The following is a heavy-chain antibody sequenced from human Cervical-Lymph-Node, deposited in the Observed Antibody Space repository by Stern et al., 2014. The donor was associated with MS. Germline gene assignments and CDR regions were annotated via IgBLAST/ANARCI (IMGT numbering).Heavy chain of an antibody. CDR2: IRMKADGYAT. Sequence: EVQLVESGGGLVQPGGSLRLSCAASGFTFSDHYMDWVRQAPGKGLEWVARIRMKADGYATEYDASVKGRFSISRDDSKNSLYLQMSSLKTEDTAVYYCTRRACVSYNVDYWDYWGQGTLVTVSS. CDR1: GFTFSDHY. D-gene: IGHD1-1*01. CDR3: TRRACVSYNVDYWDY. J-gene: IGHJ4*02. V-gene: IGHV3-72*01.